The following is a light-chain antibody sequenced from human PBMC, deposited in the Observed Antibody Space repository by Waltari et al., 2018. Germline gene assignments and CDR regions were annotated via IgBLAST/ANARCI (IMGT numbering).Light chain of an antibody. CDR1: SREVGNYRL. CDR2: EVT. CDR3: CSYAGLGIYV. J-gene: IGLJ1*01. Sequence: QSGLTQPASVSGSPGQSITMSCTGTSREVGNYRLVSWYQQYPGKAPKLMVYEVTRRSSGVSDRFSGSKSGNTASLTIYGLQSEDEADYYCCSYAGLGIYVFGTGTKVTVL. V-gene: IGLV2-23*02.